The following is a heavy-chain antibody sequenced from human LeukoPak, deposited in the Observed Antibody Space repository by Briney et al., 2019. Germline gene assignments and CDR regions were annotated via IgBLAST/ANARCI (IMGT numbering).Heavy chain of an antibody. CDR2: IRSKAYGGTT. CDR1: GFIFGDYA. Sequence: GGSLRLFCTASGFIFGDYAMSWVRHAPGKGLEWVGFIRSKAYGGTTEYAASVKGRLTISRDDSKSIAYLQINSLKTEDTAVYYCTRDPYGYFDYWGQGTLVTVSS. J-gene: IGHJ4*02. V-gene: IGHV3-49*04. CDR3: TRDPYGYFDY. D-gene: IGHD2-21*01.